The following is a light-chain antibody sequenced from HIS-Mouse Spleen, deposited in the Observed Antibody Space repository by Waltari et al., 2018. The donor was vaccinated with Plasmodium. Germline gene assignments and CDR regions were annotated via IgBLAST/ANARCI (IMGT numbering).Light chain of an antibody. CDR1: QSVSSN. CDR3: QQYNNWSLT. J-gene: IGKJ4*01. CDR2: GAS. Sequence: EIVMTQSPATLSVSPGERATLSCRASQSVSSNLAWYQQKPGQAPRLLIYGASTRATGIPARFSGSGSGTEFTLTISSLQSEDFAVYYCQQYNNWSLTFGAGTKVEIK. V-gene: IGKV3-15*01.